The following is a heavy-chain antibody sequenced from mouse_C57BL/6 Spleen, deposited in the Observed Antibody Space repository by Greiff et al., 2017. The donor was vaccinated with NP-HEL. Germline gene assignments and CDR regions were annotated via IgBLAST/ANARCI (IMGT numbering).Heavy chain of an antibody. V-gene: IGHV1-9*01. D-gene: IGHD1-1*01. CDR1: GYTFTGYW. CDR2: ILPGGGST. J-gene: IGHJ1*03. CDR3: ARQTLYYYGSRWYFDV. Sequence: QVQLQQSGAELMKPGASVKLSCKATGYTFTGYWIEWVKQRPGHGLEWIGEILPGGGSTNYNEKFKGKATFTADTSSNTAYMQLSSLTTEDSAIYYCARQTLYYYGSRWYFDVWGTGTTVTVSS.